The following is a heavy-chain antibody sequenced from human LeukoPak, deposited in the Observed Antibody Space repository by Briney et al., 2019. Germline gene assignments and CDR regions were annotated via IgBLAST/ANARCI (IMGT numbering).Heavy chain of an antibody. D-gene: IGHD3-22*01. J-gene: IGHJ4*02. CDR1: GFTFSSYS. CDR3: AKVGIVVGGDYYDY. V-gene: IGHV3-21*04. Sequence: EPGGSLRLSCAASGFTFSSYSMNWVRQAPGKGLEWVSSISSSSSYIYYADSVKGRFTISRDNAKNSLYLQMNSLRVEDTAVYYCAKVGIVVGGDYYDYWGQGTLVTVSS. CDR2: ISSSSSYI.